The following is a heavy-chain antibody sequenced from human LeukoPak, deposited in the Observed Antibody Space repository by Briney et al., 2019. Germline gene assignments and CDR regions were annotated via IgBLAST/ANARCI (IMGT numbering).Heavy chain of an antibody. Sequence: SETLSLTCTVSGGSFSGYYWSWIRQPPGKGLEWIGEINHSGSTNYNPSLKSRVTISVDTSKNQFSLKLSSVTAADTAVYYCASRGIPAASGVYWGQGTLVAVSS. V-gene: IGHV4-34*01. J-gene: IGHJ4*02. CDR2: INHSGST. CDR1: GGSFSGYY. D-gene: IGHD2-2*01. CDR3: ASRGIPAASGVY.